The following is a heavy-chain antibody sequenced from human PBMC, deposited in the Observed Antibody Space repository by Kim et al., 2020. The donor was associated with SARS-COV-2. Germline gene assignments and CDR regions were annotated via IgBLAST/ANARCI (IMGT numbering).Heavy chain of an antibody. CDR3: ARGGSVV. J-gene: IGHJ6*02. CDR2: EGSQK. V-gene: IGHV3-7*01. D-gene: IGHD3-10*01. Sequence: EGSQKYYVDTGKGRFTISRDNANNSVYMQMNSLRAEDTAVYYCARGGSVVWGQGTTVIVSS.